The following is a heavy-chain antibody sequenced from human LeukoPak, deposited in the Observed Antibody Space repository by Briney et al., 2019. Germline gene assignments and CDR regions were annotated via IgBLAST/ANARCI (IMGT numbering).Heavy chain of an antibody. J-gene: IGHJ4*02. V-gene: IGHV3-33*01. D-gene: IGHD3-22*01. CDR2: IWYDGSNK. Sequence: GGSLRLSCAASGFTFSSYGMHWVRQAPGKGLEWVAVIWYDGSNKYYADSVKGRFTISRDNSKNTLYLQMSSLRAEDTAVYYCAREKYYYDSSGYYHGGNYFDYWGQGTLVTVSS. CDR1: GFTFSSYG. CDR3: AREKYYYDSSGYYHGGNYFDY.